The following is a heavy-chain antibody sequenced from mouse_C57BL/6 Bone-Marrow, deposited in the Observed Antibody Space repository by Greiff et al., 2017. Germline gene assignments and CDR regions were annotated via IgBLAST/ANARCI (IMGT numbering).Heavy chain of an antibody. Sequence: EVQVVESGGGLVQSGRSLRLSCATSGFTFSDFYMEWVRQAPGKGLEWIAASRNKANDYTTEYSASVKGRFIVSRDTSQSILYLQMNALRAEDTAIYYCARDAWHDPPWFAYWGQGTLVTVSA. V-gene: IGHV7-1*01. CDR3: ARDAWHDPPWFAY. J-gene: IGHJ3*01. CDR2: SRNKANDYTT. CDR1: GFTFSDFY.